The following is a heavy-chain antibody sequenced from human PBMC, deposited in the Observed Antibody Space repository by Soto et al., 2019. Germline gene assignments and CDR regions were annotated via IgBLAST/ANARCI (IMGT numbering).Heavy chain of an antibody. CDR3: ATGYCSGGSCYPIDY. D-gene: IGHD2-15*01. J-gene: IGHJ4*02. Sequence: QVPLVQSGAEVKKPGASVKVSCKASGYTFSSYGITWVRQAPGQGLEWMGWISAYNGNTNYAQKLQGRVTMTTDTSTSTAYMELRSLRSDDTAVYYCATGYCSGGSCYPIDYWGQGTLVTVSS. CDR1: GYTFSSYG. V-gene: IGHV1-18*01. CDR2: ISAYNGNT.